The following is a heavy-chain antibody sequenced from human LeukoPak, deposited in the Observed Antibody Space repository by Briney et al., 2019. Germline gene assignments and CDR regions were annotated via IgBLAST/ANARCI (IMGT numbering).Heavy chain of an antibody. V-gene: IGHV3-30-3*01. Sequence: GGSLRLSCVASGITFSNYAVSWVRQAPGKGLEWVAVMSYDGSNKDYADSVKGRFTISRDNSKNTLYLQMNSLRVEDTAVYYCARTYRSGWYYFDYWGQGTLVTASS. D-gene: IGHD6-19*01. CDR3: ARTYRSGWYYFDY. CDR2: MSYDGSNK. J-gene: IGHJ4*02. CDR1: GITFSNYA.